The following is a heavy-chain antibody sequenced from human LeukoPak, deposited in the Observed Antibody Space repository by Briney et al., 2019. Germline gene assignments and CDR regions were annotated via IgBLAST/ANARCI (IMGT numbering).Heavy chain of an antibody. D-gene: IGHD6-19*01. Sequence: PSGTLSLTCAVSGGPISCSNWWSWVRQPPGKGLEWIGEIYHSGSTNYNPSLKSRVTISVDKSKNQFSPKLSSVTAADTAVYYCARGYLDTGSGWYYFDYWGQGTLVTVSS. J-gene: IGHJ4*02. V-gene: IGHV4-4*02. CDR2: IYHSGST. CDR1: GGPISCSNW. CDR3: ARGYLDTGSGWYYFDY.